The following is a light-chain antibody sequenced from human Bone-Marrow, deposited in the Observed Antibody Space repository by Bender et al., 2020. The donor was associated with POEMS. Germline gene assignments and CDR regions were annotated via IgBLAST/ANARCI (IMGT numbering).Light chain of an antibody. V-gene: IGLV2-14*03. CDR2: DVS. CDR3: CSYTSSTTLV. J-gene: IGLJ2*01. CDR1: SSDVGGYNY. Sequence: QSALTQPASVSGSPGQSITISCTGSSSDVGGYNYVSWYQKHPGKAPKLMIYDVSYRPSGVSNRFSASKSGNTASLTISGLQPEDEADYYCCSYTSSTTLVFGGGTKVTVL.